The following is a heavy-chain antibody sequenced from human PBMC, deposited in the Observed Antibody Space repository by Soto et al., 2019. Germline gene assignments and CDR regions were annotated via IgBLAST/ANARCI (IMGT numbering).Heavy chain of an antibody. D-gene: IGHD1-1*01. Sequence: QVQLVESGGGVVQPGRSLRLSCAASGFTFSSYGMHWVRQAPGKGLEWVTVISYDGKVAYYADSVKGRFTISRDNSKNTLYLPMNSLRTEDTAMYYCAKEGPITNWYVDYWGQGTLVTVSS. J-gene: IGHJ4*02. CDR2: ISYDGKVA. CDR1: GFTFSSYG. CDR3: AKEGPITNWYVDY. V-gene: IGHV3-30*18.